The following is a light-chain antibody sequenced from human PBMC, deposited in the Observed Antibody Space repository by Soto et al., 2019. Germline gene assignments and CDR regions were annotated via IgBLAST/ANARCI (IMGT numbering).Light chain of an antibody. Sequence: EIVLTQSPGTLSLSPGERATLSCRASQSISNIFLAWYQQKPDQAPRLLMYGASNRATGIPERFRGSGSGTDFTLIITRXXXXXFAIYYCQQNGSSPYTFGQWTKLEXK. CDR1: QSISNIF. CDR2: GAS. V-gene: IGKV3-20*01. CDR3: QQNGSSPYT. J-gene: IGKJ2*01.